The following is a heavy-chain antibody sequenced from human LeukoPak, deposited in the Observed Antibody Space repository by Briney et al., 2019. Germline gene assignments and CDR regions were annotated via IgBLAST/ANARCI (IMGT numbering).Heavy chain of an antibody. J-gene: IGHJ4*02. Sequence: SETLSLTCTVSGGSISSNYWSWIRQPPGKGLEWIGYIFYTGSTNYNPSLKSRVTISVDTSKNQFSLRLSSVTAADTAVYYCARAGIMATTPFGYWGQGTLVTVSS. CDR3: ARAGIMATTPFGY. CDR2: IFYTGST. CDR1: GGSISSNY. V-gene: IGHV4-59*01. D-gene: IGHD5-24*01.